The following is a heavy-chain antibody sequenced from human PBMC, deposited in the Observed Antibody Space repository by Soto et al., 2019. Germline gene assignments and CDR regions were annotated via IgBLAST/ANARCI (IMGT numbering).Heavy chain of an antibody. Sequence: SQTLSLTCAISGDSVSSNSAAWNWIRQSPSRGLEWLGRTYYRSKWYNDYAVSVKSRITINPDTSKNQFSLQLNSVTPEDTAVYYCARAPPNYYDSSGYYYSGWFDPWGQGTLVTV. D-gene: IGHD3-22*01. CDR3: ARAPPNYYDSSGYYYSGWFDP. CDR2: TYYRSKWYN. J-gene: IGHJ5*02. CDR1: GDSVSSNSAA. V-gene: IGHV6-1*01.